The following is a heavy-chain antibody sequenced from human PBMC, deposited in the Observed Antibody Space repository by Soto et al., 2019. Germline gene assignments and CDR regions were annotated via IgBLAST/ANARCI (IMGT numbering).Heavy chain of an antibody. V-gene: IGHV3-72*01. J-gene: IGHJ4*02. CDR1: GFTFSDQY. Sequence: EVQLVESGGGLVQPGGSLRISCAASGFTFSDQYMDWVRQAPGKGLEWVGRIRNKANSYTTAYAASVKGRFTISRDDSKNALYLQRNSLQTEDTAVYYCARAGSSGWWRDYWGQGTLVTVSS. D-gene: IGHD6-19*01. CDR2: IRNKANSYTT. CDR3: ARAGSSGWWRDY.